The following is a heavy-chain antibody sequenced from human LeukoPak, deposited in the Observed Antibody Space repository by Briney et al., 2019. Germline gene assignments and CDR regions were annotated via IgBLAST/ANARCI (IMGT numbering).Heavy chain of an antibody. J-gene: IGHJ4*02. CDR3: ARLAGALRYFDWLYRPEFDY. V-gene: IGHV4-34*01. D-gene: IGHD3-9*01. CDR2: INHSGST. Sequence: PSETLSLTCAVYGGSFSGYYWSWIRQPPGKGLEWIGEINHSGSTNYNPSLKSRVTISVDTSKNQFSLKLSSVTAADTAVYYCARLAGALRYFDWLYRPEFDYWGQGTLVTVSS. CDR1: GGSFSGYY.